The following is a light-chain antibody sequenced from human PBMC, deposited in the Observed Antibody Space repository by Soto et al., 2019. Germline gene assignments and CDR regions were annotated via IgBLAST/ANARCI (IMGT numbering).Light chain of an antibody. CDR1: QLINDN. V-gene: IGKV3-15*01. J-gene: IGKJ4*01. CDR3: QQYHQWPSVT. Sequence: EIEMTQSPSTLSVSLGERATLSFWASQLINDNVAWYQQKPGQAPRLLMYGATTRVTEMPARFSGGQSGTELTPLTSCLQSEDYAVHYCQQYHQWPSVTFGGGTKVDIK. CDR2: GAT.